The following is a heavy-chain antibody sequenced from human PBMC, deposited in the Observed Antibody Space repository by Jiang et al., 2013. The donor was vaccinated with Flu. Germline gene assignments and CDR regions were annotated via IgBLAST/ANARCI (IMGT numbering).Heavy chain of an antibody. CDR1: GYTFTSYY. V-gene: IGHV1-46*01. J-gene: IGHJ5*02. Sequence: VKKPGASVKVSCKASGYTFTSYYMHWVRQAPGQGLEWMGIINPSGGSTSYAQKFQGRVTMTRDTSTSTVYMELSSLRSEDTAVYYCARDNWLIGGVIAAYNWFDPWGQGTLVTVSS. CDR3: ARDNWLIGGVIAAYNWFDP. D-gene: IGHD3-16*02. CDR2: INPSGGST.